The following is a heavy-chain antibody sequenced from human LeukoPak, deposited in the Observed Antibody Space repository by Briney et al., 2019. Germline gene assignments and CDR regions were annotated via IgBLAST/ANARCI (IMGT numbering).Heavy chain of an antibody. V-gene: IGHV3-21*01. CDR2: ISSSSSYI. D-gene: IGHD2-15*01. CDR1: GFTFSSYS. J-gene: IGHJ4*02. CDR3: ARDDDRAVTHLLLPLNFDY. Sequence: GGSLSLSCAASGFTFSSYSMTWVRQAPGKGLEWVSSISSSSSYIYYADSVKGRFTISRDNAKNSLYLQMNSLRAEDTAVYYCARDDDRAVTHLLLPLNFDYWGQGTLVTVSS.